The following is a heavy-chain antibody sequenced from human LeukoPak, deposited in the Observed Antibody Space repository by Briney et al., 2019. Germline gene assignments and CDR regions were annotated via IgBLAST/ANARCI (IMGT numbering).Heavy chain of an antibody. V-gene: IGHV3-23*01. D-gene: IGHD3-10*01. CDR2: ISERGGST. CDR1: GISLTNYA. Sequence: GGSLRLSCVVSGISLTNYAMNWVRQAPGKGLEWVSYISERGGSTSYADSVKGRFTISRDTSLNTLYLQMTSLRAEDTAVYFCAKRGIVIRGILVIGYHQEAYHYDYWGQGVLVTVSS. J-gene: IGHJ4*02. CDR3: AKRGIVIRGILVIGYHQEAYHYDY.